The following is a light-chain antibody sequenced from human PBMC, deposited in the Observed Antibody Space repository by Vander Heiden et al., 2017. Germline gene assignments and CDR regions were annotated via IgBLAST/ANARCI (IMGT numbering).Light chain of an antibody. CDR3: SSYAGSYTLV. J-gene: IGLJ2*01. CDR1: SSDVGGYNY. V-gene: IGLV2-11*01. Sequence: SPGQSVTISCTGTSSDVGGYNYVSWYQQHPGKAPKLMIYDVSKRPSGVPDRFSGSKSGNTASLTISGLQAEDEADYYCSSYAGSYTLVFGGGTKLTVL. CDR2: DVS.